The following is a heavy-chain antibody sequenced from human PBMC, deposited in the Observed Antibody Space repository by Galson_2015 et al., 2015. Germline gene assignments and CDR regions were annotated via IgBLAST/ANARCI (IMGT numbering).Heavy chain of an antibody. CDR2: IYPADSDT. V-gene: IGHV5-51*01. J-gene: IGHJ6*03. Sequence: QSGAEVTQPGESLTISCTGSGYSFTRYWIGWVRQMPGKGLEWMGFIYPADSDTRYSPSFQGQVTISADKSISTAYLQWSSLKASDTAIYYCARHQTGDYYYYMDVWGRGATVTVSS. CDR1: GYSFTRYW. CDR3: ARHQTGDYYYYMDV. D-gene: IGHD1-14*01.